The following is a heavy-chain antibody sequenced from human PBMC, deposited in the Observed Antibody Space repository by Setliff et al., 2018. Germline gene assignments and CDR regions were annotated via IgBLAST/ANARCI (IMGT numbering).Heavy chain of an antibody. CDR3: ARDASASDGRNAFDI. CDR1: GGSISSSNW. J-gene: IGHJ3*02. Sequence: PETLSLTCTVSGGSISSSNWWTWVRQPPGKGLEWIGEIYHSGSINYNPSFKSRVTMSIDTSNSQFSLKLSSVTAADTAIYYCARDASASDGRNAFDIWGQGTMVTVSS. CDR2: IYHSGSI. D-gene: IGHD1-26*01. V-gene: IGHV4-4*03.